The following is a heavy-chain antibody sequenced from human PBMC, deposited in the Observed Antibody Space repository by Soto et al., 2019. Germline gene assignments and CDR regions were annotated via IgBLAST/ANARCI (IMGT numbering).Heavy chain of an antibody. D-gene: IGHD3-10*01. CDR3: AKDPGVTFSWRDSGSYYTSPYYFDY. V-gene: IGHV3-30*18. Sequence: GGSLRLSCAASGFTFSSYGMHWVRQAPGKGLEWVAVISYDGSNKYYADSVKGRFTISRDNSKNTLYLQMNSLRAEETAVYYCAKDPGVTFSWRDSGSYYTSPYYFDYWGQGTLVTVSS. CDR2: ISYDGSNK. CDR1: GFTFSSYG. J-gene: IGHJ4*02.